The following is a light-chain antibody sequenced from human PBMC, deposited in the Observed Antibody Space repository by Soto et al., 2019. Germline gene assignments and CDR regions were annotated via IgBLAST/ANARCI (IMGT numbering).Light chain of an antibody. CDR1: QSISSNF. CDR2: SAS. V-gene: IGKV3-20*01. CDR3: RNYNLA. Sequence: EVVLTQSPDTLSLSVGERAYLSCRASQSISSNFLAWYQQKPGQAPRLLIYSASTRATGVPDRFSGSGSGTHFTLTITSLEPEDFAIYRCRNYNLAFGPGTKVELK. J-gene: IGKJ3*01.